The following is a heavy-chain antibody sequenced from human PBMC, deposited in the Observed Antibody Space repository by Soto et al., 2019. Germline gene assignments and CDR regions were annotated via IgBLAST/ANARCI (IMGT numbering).Heavy chain of an antibody. D-gene: IGHD1-26*01. Sequence: GASVKVSCKASGFTFTSSAVQWVRQARGQRLEWMGWIVVGSGNTNYAQKFQERVTITRDMSTSTAYMELSSLRSEDTAVYYCAAEEGATHPSPWLWGRGTLVTVSS. V-gene: IGHV1-58*01. J-gene: IGHJ4*02. CDR3: AAEEGATHPSPWL. CDR1: GFTFTSSA. CDR2: IVVGSGNT.